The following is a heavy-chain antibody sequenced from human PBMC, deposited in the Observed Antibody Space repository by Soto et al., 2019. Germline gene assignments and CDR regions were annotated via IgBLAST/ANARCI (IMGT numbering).Heavy chain of an antibody. Sequence: PSETLSLTCTVSGGSISSYYWSWIRQPPGKGLEWIAYIYYTGRTNYNPSLKGRVTIPVDTSKNQFSLKLSSVTAADTAVYYCARKSSIYSTWPLLDYWGRGTLVTVSS. CDR3: ARKSSIYSTWPLLDY. CDR1: GGSISSYY. D-gene: IGHD6-13*01. J-gene: IGHJ4*02. CDR2: IYYTGRT. V-gene: IGHV4-59*01.